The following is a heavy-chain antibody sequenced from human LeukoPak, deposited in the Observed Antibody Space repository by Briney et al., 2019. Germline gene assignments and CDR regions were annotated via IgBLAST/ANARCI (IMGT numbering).Heavy chain of an antibody. D-gene: IGHD3-22*01. CDR1: GFTFSGYW. CDR3: GRTSFHESSPYRHFDS. J-gene: IGHJ4*02. Sequence: GGSLRLSCAASGFTFSGYWMYWFAQALGKGREGVANIKQDGSVENYVDSVKGRFTISRDNAKTLLYLQMNSLRAEDTAVYYCGRTSFHESSPYRHFDSWGQGTLVTVSS. V-gene: IGHV3-7*01. CDR2: IKQDGSVE.